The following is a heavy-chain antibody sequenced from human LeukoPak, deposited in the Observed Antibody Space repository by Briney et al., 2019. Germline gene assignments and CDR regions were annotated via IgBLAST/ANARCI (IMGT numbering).Heavy chain of an antibody. D-gene: IGHD2-15*01. CDR3: ARDKDIVVVVAATLPLVRENYAFDI. V-gene: IGHV1-18*01. Sequence: ASVKVSCKASGYTFTSYGISWVRQAPGQGLEWMGWISAYNGNTNYAQKLQGRVTMTTDTSTSTAYMELRSLRSDDTAVYYCARDKDIVVVVAATLPLVRENYAFDIWGQGTMVTVSS. CDR1: GYTFTSYG. CDR2: ISAYNGNT. J-gene: IGHJ3*02.